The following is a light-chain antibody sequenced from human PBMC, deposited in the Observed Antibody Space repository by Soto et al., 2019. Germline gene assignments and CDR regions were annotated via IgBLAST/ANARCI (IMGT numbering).Light chain of an antibody. Sequence: IMMKKSPATLSVSTGERATLSCRASQSISSNLAWYQQKPGQAPRLLIYGVSSRATGVPARFSGSGSGTDFTLTISRLEPEDFAVYYCQQYGSSPTTFGQGTKVDIK. CDR3: QQYGSSPTT. CDR1: QSISSN. J-gene: IGKJ1*01. V-gene: IGKV3-20*01. CDR2: GVS.